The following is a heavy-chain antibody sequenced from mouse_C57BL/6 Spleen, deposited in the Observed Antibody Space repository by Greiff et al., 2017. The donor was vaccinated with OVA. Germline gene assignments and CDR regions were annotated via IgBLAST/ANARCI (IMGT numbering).Heavy chain of an antibody. CDR1: GFNIKNTY. D-gene: IGHD1-1*01. CDR3: ARSAYYYGSSNYFDY. V-gene: IGHV14-3*01. CDR2: IDPANGNT. J-gene: IGHJ2*01. Sequence: VQLKESVAELVRPGASVKLSCTASGFNIKNTYMHWVKQRPEQGLEWIGRIDPANGNTKYAPKFQGKATITADTSSNTAYLQLSSLTSEDTAIYYCARSAYYYGSSNYFDYWGQGTTRTVSS.